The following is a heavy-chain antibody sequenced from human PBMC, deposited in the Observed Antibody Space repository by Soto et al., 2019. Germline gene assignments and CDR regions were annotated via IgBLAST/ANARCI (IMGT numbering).Heavy chain of an antibody. CDR2: IYYSGST. CDR1: GGSISSYH. Sequence: SETLSLTCTVSGGSISSYHWSWIRQPPGKGLEWIGYIYYSGSTNYNPSLKSRVTISVDTSKNQFSLKLSSVTAADTAVYYCARRNSGYGYFDYWGQGTLVTVSS. J-gene: IGHJ4*02. D-gene: IGHD3-22*01. CDR3: ARRNSGYGYFDY. V-gene: IGHV4-59*08.